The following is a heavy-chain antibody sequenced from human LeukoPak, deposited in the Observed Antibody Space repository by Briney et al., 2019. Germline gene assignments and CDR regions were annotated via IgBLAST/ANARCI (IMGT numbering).Heavy chain of an antibody. CDR1: GYTFTDYY. J-gene: IGHJ4*02. D-gene: IGHD5-18*01. CDR3: ARDSSRGYTYAFDY. CDR2: ISPNSGGS. Sequence: ASVKVSCKASGYTFTDYYIHWVRQAPGQGLEWMGWISPNSGGSNYAQKFQGRVTMTRDTSINTAYMELSRLRSDDAAVYFCARDSSRGYTYAFDYWGQGNLVSVSS. V-gene: IGHV1-2*02.